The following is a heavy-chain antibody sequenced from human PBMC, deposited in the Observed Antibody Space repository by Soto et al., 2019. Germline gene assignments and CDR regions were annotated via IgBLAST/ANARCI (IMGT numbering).Heavy chain of an antibody. CDR3: ARYTSFYGMDV. Sequence: PGGSLRLSCAASGFTFSSYAMHWVRQAPGKGLEWVAVISYDGSNKYYADSVKGRFTISRDNSKNTLYLQMNSLRAEDTAVYYSARYTSFYGMDVWGQGTTVTVSS. V-gene: IGHV3-30-3*01. CDR1: GFTFSSYA. J-gene: IGHJ6*02. D-gene: IGHD3-16*02. CDR2: ISYDGSNK.